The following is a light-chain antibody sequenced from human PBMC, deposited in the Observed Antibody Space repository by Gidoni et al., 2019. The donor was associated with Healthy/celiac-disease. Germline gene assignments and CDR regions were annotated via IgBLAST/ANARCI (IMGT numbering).Light chain of an antibody. V-gene: IGKV1-5*03. CDR3: QQYNSYSWT. CDR1: HSISSW. Sequence: DIQMTQSPSTLSASVGDIVTITCRASHSISSWLAWYQQQPGKAPKLLIYTASSFESGVPSRFSGSGSGTEFPLTISSLQTDDFATYYCQQYNSYSWTFGQGTKVEIK. J-gene: IGKJ1*01. CDR2: TAS.